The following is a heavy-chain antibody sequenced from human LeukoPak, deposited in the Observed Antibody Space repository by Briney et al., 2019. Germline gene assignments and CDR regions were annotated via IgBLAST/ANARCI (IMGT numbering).Heavy chain of an antibody. V-gene: IGHV3-74*01. Sequence: GGSLRLSCAASGFTFSTSWMHWVRQAPGKGLVWVSRINGDGSTTGYADSVKGRFTISRDDTKNTLYLHINSLRAEDTAVYYCASSSISAAPFNPWGQGTLVTVSS. D-gene: IGHD6-13*01. CDR3: ASSSISAAPFNP. CDR2: INGDGSTT. J-gene: IGHJ5*02. CDR1: GFTFSTSW.